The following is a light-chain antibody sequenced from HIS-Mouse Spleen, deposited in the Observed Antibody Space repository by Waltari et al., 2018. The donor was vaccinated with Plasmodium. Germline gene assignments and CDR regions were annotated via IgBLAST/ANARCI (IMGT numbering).Light chain of an antibody. CDR2: EVS. Sequence: QSALTQPASVSGSPGQSITISCTGTSSDVGGYNYVSWYQQHPGKAPKLMIYEVSNRPSGVSNRCCGSKSGNTASLTSSGLQAEDEADYYCSSYTSSSTLVFGGGTKLTVL. V-gene: IGLV2-14*01. CDR3: SSYTSSSTLV. J-gene: IGLJ2*01. CDR1: SSDVGGYNY.